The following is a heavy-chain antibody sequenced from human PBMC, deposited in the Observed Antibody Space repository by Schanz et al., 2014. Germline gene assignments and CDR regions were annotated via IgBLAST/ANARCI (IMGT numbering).Heavy chain of an antibody. D-gene: IGHD6-13*01. CDR3: AREQIMAAAGLVDY. Sequence: QVQLVESGGGVVQPGRSLRLSCAASGFTFSSYAMHWVRQAPGKGLEWVAVISYDGRNKYYADSVKGRFTISRDNSKNTLYLQMNSLRAEDTAVYYCAREQIMAAAGLVDYWGHGTLXTVSS. CDR2: ISYDGRNK. CDR1: GFTFSSYA. J-gene: IGHJ4*01. V-gene: IGHV3-30-3*01.